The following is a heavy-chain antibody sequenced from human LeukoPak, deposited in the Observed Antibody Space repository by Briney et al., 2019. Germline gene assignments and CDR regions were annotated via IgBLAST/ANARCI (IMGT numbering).Heavy chain of an antibody. Sequence: SETLSLTCTVSGGSISSYYWSWIRQPPGKGLEWIGYIYYSGSTNYNPSLKSRVTISVDTSKNQCSLKLSSVTAADTAVYYCARHGSLSSSWYHIDYWGQGTLVTVSS. CDR1: GGSISSYY. J-gene: IGHJ4*02. D-gene: IGHD6-13*01. CDR2: IYYSGST. V-gene: IGHV4-59*08. CDR3: ARHGSLSSSWYHIDY.